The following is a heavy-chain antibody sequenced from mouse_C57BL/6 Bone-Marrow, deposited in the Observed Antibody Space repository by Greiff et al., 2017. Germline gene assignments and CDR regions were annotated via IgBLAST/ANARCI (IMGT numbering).Heavy chain of an antibody. CDR1: GFSLSSYG. CDR3: AKTSLIYYGPPDY. CDR2: ICRGGST. D-gene: IGHD2-1*01. V-gene: IGHV2-5*01. Sequence: QVQLKQSGPGLVQPSQSLSITCTVSGFSLSSYGVHWVRQSPGKGLEWLGVICRGGSTDYYAAFMSSLFITKDNSKSQIFFKMNSLQADDTAIYYCAKTSLIYYGPPDYGGQGTSGTVSS. J-gene: IGHJ4*01.